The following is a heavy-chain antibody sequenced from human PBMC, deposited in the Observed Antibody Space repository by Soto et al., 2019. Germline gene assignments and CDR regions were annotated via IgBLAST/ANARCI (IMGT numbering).Heavy chain of an antibody. CDR1: GFTFSSYS. J-gene: IGHJ3*02. D-gene: IGHD3-10*01. Sequence: EVQLVESGGGLVKPGGSLRLSCAASGFTFSSYSMNWVRQAPGKGLEWVSSISSSSSYIYYADSVKGRFTISRDNAKNSLYLQMNSLRAEDTAVYYCATLPMVRGGDAFDIWGQGTMVTVSS. CDR3: ATLPMVRGGDAFDI. CDR2: ISSSSSYI. V-gene: IGHV3-21*01.